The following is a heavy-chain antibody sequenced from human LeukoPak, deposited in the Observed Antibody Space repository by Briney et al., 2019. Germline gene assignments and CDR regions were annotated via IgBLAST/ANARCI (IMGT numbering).Heavy chain of an antibody. D-gene: IGHD1-14*01. Sequence: SETLSLTCTVSGYSISSGYYWGWIRQPPGKGLEWIGSIYDSGSTYYNPSLKSRVTISVDTSKNQFSLKLSSVTAADTAVYYCASTNPEPYYYYYYCYMDVWGKGTTVTVSS. CDR3: ASTNPEPYYYYYYCYMDV. J-gene: IGHJ6*03. CDR1: GYSISSGYY. V-gene: IGHV4-38-2*02. CDR2: IYDSGST.